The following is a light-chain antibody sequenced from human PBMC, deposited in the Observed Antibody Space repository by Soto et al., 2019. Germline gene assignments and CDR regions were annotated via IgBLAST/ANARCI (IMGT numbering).Light chain of an antibody. Sequence: DIQMTQSPSTLSACVGDRVTITCRASQSISSWLAWYQQKPGKAPKLLIFDASSLESGVPSRFSGSGSGTEFTLTISSLQPDDFATYYCQQYNSYSRTFGPGTTVDMK. CDR2: DAS. V-gene: IGKV1-5*01. CDR1: QSISSW. J-gene: IGKJ1*01. CDR3: QQYNSYSRT.